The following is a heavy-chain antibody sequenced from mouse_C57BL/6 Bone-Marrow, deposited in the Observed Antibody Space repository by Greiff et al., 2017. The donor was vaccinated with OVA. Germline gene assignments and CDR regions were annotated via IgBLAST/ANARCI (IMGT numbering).Heavy chain of an antibody. J-gene: IGHJ4*01. CDR3: ARRRWLLFMDY. V-gene: IGHV1-52*01. CDR1: GYTFTSYW. CDR2: IDPSDSET. D-gene: IGHD2-3*01. Sequence: QVQLQQPGAELVRPGSSVKLSCKASGYTFTSYWMHWVKQRPIQGLEWIGNIDPSDSETHYNQKFKDKATLTVDKSSSTAYMQLSSLTSEDSAVYYCARRRWLLFMDYWGQGTSVTVSS.